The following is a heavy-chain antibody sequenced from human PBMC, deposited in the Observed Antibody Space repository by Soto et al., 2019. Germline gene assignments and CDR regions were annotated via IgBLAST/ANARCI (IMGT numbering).Heavy chain of an antibody. CDR2: ISSSSNII. J-gene: IGHJ4*02. V-gene: IGHV3-48*02. CDR3: ARDTPPGLY. CDR1: GFTFSSYS. Sequence: GGSLILSCAASGFTFSSYSMNWVRQAPGKGLEWISYISSSSNIIYYADSVKGRFTISRDFARNSLDLQMNSLRDEDTAVYYCARDTPPGLYWGQGTLVTVSS.